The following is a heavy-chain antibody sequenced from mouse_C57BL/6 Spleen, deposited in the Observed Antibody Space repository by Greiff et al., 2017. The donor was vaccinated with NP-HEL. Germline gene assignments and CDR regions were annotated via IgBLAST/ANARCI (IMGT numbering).Heavy chain of an antibody. D-gene: IGHD1-1*01. CDR1: GFTFSDYG. Sequence: EVKLKESGGGLVKPGGSLKLSCAASGFTFSDYGMHWVRQAPEKGLEWVAYISSGSSTIYYADTVKGRFTISRDNAKNTLFLQMTSLRSEDTAMYYCARGDYYGSSDYWGQGTTLTVSS. CDR2: ISSGSSTI. V-gene: IGHV5-17*01. J-gene: IGHJ2*01. CDR3: ARGDYYGSSDY.